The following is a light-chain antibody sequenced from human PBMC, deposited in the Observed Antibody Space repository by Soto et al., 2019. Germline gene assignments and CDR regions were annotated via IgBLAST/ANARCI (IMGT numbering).Light chain of an antibody. J-gene: IGLJ1*01. CDR3: CSYAGSSTYYV. Sequence: QSALTQPASVSGSPGQSITISCTGTSSDVGSNNLVSWYQQHPGKAPKLMIYEVSKRPSGVSNRFSGSKSGNTASLTISGLKAEDEADYYCCSYAGSSTYYVFGTGTKLTVL. V-gene: IGLV2-23*02. CDR2: EVS. CDR1: SSDVGSNNL.